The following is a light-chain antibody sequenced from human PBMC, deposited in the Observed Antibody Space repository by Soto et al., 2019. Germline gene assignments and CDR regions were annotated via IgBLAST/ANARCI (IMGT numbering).Light chain of an antibody. CDR2: RNN. CDR3: AAWDDSLTGSVV. Sequence: QSVVTQPPSTSGAPGQRVTISCSGSSSNIGSNTVSWYQQLTGTAPKLLIYRNNQRPSGVPDRFSGSKSGTSASLAISGLQSEDEADYYCAAWDDSLTGSVVFGGGTKLTVL. J-gene: IGLJ2*01. V-gene: IGLV1-44*01. CDR1: SSNIGSNT.